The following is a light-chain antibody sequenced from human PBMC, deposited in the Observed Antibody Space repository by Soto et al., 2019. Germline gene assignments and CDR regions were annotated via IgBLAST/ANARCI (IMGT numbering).Light chain of an antibody. CDR3: QVWDSTSDHVV. J-gene: IGLJ2*01. CDR1: NIESKS. Sequence: SYELTQPPSVSVAPGQTARITCGGNNIESKSVHWYQQRPGQAPVLVIYVDSDRPSGIPDRFSASTSGNTAALTISRVEAGDEADYYCQVWDSTSDHVVFGGGTKLTVL. V-gene: IGLV3-21*02. CDR2: VDS.